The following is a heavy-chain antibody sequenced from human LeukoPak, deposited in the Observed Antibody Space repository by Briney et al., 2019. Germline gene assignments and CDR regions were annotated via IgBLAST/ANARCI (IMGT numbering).Heavy chain of an antibody. D-gene: IGHD6-13*01. Sequence: SETLSLTCAVYGGSFSGYYWSWIRQPPGKGLEWIGYIYYSGSTNYNPSLKSRVTISVDTSKNQFSLKLSSVTAADTAMYYCAREIRYSSSWYSHWGQGTLVTVSS. CDR1: GGSFSGYY. V-gene: IGHV4-59*01. CDR2: IYYSGST. CDR3: AREIRYSSSWYSH. J-gene: IGHJ1*01.